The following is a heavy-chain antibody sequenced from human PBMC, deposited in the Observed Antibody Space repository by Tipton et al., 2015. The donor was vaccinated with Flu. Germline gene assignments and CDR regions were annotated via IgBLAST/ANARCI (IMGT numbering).Heavy chain of an antibody. V-gene: IGHV3-23*01. Sequence: SLRLSCAASGFSFSSYGMHWVRQAPGEGLEWVSGISGSGVNTYYADSVKGRFTISRDNFKSMLYLQMNSLRADDTAVYYCAKSLGYCTAGSCYLYGMDVWGQGTTVTVSS. CDR3: AKSLGYCTAGSCYLYGMDV. J-gene: IGHJ6*02. D-gene: IGHD2-15*01. CDR1: GFSFSSYG. CDR2: ISGSGVNT.